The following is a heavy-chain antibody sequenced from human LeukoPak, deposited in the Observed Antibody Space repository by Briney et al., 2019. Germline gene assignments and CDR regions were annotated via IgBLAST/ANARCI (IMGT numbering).Heavy chain of an antibody. Sequence: SGGSLRLSCAASGFTFSSYGMHWVRQAPGKGLEWVAFIRYDGSNKYYADSVKGRFTISRDNSKNTLYLQMNSLRAEDTAVYYCAKDFQLGIGSYYFDYWGQGTLVAVSS. CDR2: IRYDGSNK. CDR3: AKDFQLGIGSYYFDY. V-gene: IGHV3-30*02. CDR1: GFTFSSYG. J-gene: IGHJ4*02. D-gene: IGHD7-27*01.